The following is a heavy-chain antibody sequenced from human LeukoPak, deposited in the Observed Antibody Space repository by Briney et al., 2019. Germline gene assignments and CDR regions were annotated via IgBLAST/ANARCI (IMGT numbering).Heavy chain of an antibody. D-gene: IGHD3-10*01. CDR1: GYTFTGYY. Sequence: ASVKVSCKASGYTFTGYYMHWVRQAPGQGLEWMGRINPNSGGTNYAQKFQGRVTMTRDTSISTAYMELSRLRSDDTAVYYCARAGMVRGVIITLFDYWGQGILVTVSS. V-gene: IGHV1-2*06. CDR2: INPNSGGT. J-gene: IGHJ4*02. CDR3: ARAGMVRGVIITLFDY.